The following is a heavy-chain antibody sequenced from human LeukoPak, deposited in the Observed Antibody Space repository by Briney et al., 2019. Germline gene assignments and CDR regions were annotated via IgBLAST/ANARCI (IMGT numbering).Heavy chain of an antibody. V-gene: IGHV3-23*01. CDR3: AKGGGFLEWLLDY. CDR2: ISGSGGST. D-gene: IGHD3-3*01. CDR1: GFTFSSYA. J-gene: IGHJ4*02. Sequence: GGSLRLSCAAPGFTFSSYAMSWVRHAPGKGLEWVSAISGSGGSTYYADSVKGRFTISTDNAKNTVYMQMNSLRAEDTAVYYCAKGGGFLEWLLDYWGQGTLVTVSS.